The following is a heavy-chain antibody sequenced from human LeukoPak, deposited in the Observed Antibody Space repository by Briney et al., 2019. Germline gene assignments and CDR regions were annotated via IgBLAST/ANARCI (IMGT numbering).Heavy chain of an antibody. D-gene: IGHD1-14*01. CDR2: IYYNGTT. CDR1: GGSISSSDYY. J-gene: IGHJ3*02. CDR3: ARDDNRAFDI. Sequence: PSQTLSLPCAVSGGSISSSDYYWSWIRQPPGKGLEWIRYIYYNGTTYYEPSLRSRVTISVDKSKNQFSLKLSSVTAADTAVYYCARDDNRAFDIWGEGTMVTVSS. V-gene: IGHV4-30-4*08.